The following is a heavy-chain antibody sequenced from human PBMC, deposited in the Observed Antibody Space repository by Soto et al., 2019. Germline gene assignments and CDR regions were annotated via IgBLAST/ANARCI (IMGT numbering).Heavy chain of an antibody. D-gene: IGHD3-22*01. J-gene: IGHJ4*02. CDR1: GGSISSGGYY. CDR2: IYYSGST. V-gene: IGHV4-31*03. CDR3: ASEYYDSSGPTHNPLGY. Sequence: PSETLSLTCTVSGGSISSGGYYWSWIRQHPGKGLEWIGYIYYSGSTYYNPSLKSRVTISVDTSKNQFSLKLSSVTAADTAVYYCASEYYDSSGPTHNPLGYWGQGTLVTVS.